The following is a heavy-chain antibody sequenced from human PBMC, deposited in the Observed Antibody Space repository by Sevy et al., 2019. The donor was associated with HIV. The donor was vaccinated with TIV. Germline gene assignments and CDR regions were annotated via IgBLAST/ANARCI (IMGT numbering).Heavy chain of an antibody. CDR3: ARLDSYSIGWSPRYYFDY. CDR2: MSPGDSDP. V-gene: IGHV5-51*01. Sequence: GESLKIPCKGSAYTFTTHWIGWVRQMPGKGLEWMGIMSPGDSDPRYSPSFQGQVTMSVDKSVSTAYLQWHSLETSDTAIYYCARLDSYSIGWSPRYYFDYWGQGTLVTVSS. CDR1: AYTFTTHW. J-gene: IGHJ4*02. D-gene: IGHD6-19*01.